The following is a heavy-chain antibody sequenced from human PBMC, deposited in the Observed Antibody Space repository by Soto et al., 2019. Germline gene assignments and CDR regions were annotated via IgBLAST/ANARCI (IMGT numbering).Heavy chain of an antibody. CDR1: GFPFSNYW. CDR3: AIQPAP. J-gene: IGHJ5*02. Sequence: GGSLRLSCAASGFPFSNYWMSWVRQAPGEGLEWLANINQDGSAKFYVDSVKGRFTISRDNAKNSLYLQMNSLRDEDSAVYYCAIQPAPWGQGTLVTVSS. CDR2: INQDGSAK. V-gene: IGHV3-7*01.